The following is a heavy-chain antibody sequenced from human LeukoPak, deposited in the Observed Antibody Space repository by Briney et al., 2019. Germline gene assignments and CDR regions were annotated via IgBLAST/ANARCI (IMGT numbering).Heavy chain of an antibody. Sequence: ASVKVSCKASGYTFTGYYMHWVRQAPGQGLEWMGRINPNSGGTNYAQKFQGRVTMTRDTSISTAYMELSRLRSDDTAVYYCARSLTYCPNAFDIWGHGTMVTVSS. CDR3: ARSLTYCPNAFDI. V-gene: IGHV1-2*06. CDR2: INPNSGGT. D-gene: IGHD2-15*01. J-gene: IGHJ3*02. CDR1: GYTFTGYY.